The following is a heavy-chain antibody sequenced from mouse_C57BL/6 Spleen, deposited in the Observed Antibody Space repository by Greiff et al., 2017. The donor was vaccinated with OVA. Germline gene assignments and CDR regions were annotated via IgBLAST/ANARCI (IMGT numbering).Heavy chain of an antibody. CDR3: ARYGDDGYSFYAMDY. CDR1: GFTFTDYY. Sequence: DVHLVESGGGLVQPGGSLSLSCAASGFTFTDYYMSWVRQPPGKALEWLGFIRNKANGYTTEYSASVKGRFTISRDNSQSILYLQMNALRAEDSATYYCARYGDDGYSFYAMDYWGQGTSVTVSS. V-gene: IGHV7-3*01. D-gene: IGHD2-3*01. CDR2: IRNKANGYTT. J-gene: IGHJ4*01.